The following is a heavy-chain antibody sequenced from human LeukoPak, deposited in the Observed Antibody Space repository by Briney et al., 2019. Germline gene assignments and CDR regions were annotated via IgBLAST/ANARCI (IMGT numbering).Heavy chain of an antibody. V-gene: IGHV1-2*02. Sequence: AASVKVSCKASGYTFTGYYMHWVRQAPGQGLEWMGWINPNSGGTNYAQKFQGRVTMTRDTSISTAYMELSRLRSDDTAVYYCARARESGYSSGWCDYWGQGTLVTVSS. J-gene: IGHJ4*02. CDR1: GYTFTGYY. D-gene: IGHD6-19*01. CDR2: INPNSGGT. CDR3: ARARESGYSSGWCDY.